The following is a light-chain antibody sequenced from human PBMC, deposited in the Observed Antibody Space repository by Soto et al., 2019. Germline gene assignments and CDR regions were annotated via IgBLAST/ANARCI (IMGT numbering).Light chain of an antibody. Sequence: DIQMTQSTSTLSASVGDRVTITCRASQSISSWLAWYQQKPGKAPKLLIYDASSLESGVPSRFSGSGSGTDFTLTISSLQPVDFATYYCQQYNSYSPTFGQGTKVEIK. CDR3: QQYNSYSPT. J-gene: IGKJ1*01. V-gene: IGKV1-5*01. CDR2: DAS. CDR1: QSISSW.